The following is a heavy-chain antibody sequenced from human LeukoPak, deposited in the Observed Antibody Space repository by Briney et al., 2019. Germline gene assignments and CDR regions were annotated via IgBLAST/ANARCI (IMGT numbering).Heavy chain of an antibody. J-gene: IGHJ5*02. V-gene: IGHV4-34*01. CDR1: GGSFSGYY. CDR3: ARDRTGYSSLQEFDP. D-gene: IGHD6-13*01. CDR2: INHSGST. Sequence: SETLSLTCAVYGGSFSGYYWSWIRQPPGKGLEWIGEINHSGSTNYNPSLKSRVTISVDTSTSTVYMELSSLRSEDTAVYYCARDRTGYSSLQEFDPWGQGTLVTVSS.